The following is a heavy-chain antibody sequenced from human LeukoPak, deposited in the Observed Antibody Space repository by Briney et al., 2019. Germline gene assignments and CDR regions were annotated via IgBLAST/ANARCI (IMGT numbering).Heavy chain of an antibody. J-gene: IGHJ6*04. D-gene: IGHD1-1*01. CDR1: VFTFNSYS. CDR2: INSSSSYK. V-gene: IGHV3-21*03. Sequence: PGGSLTLSCAASVFTFNSYSMNWVRHAPGGGLEWVSSINSSSSYKYNAHSVKGRFTISRDKAKNSLYLQMNSLRGEDTAVYYCARDPQGTTGTTGGMDVWGKGTTVTVSS. CDR3: ARDPQGTTGTTGGMDV.